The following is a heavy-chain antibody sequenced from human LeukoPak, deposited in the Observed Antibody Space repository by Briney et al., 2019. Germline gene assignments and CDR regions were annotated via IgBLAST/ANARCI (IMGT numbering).Heavy chain of an antibody. D-gene: IGHD4-17*01. CDR3: ARDPTVTTSFFDY. J-gene: IGHJ4*02. CDR2: ISSNSNYI. V-gene: IGHV3-21*01. Sequence: PGGSLRLSCAASGFTFSTYSMNWVRQAPGKGLEWVSSISSNSNYIYYADSVEGRFTISRDNAKNSLYLQMNSLRAGDTAMYYCARDPTVTTSFFDYWGQGTLVTVSS. CDR1: GFTFSTYS.